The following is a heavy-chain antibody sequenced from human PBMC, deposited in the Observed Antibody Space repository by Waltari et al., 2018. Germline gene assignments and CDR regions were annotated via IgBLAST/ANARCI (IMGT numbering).Heavy chain of an antibody. J-gene: IGHJ4*02. D-gene: IGHD1-26*01. CDR3: AIGGPTGDY. V-gene: IGHV3-21*01. CDR1: GFTFSSYS. Sequence: EVQLVESGGGLVKPGGSLRLSCAASGFTFSSYSMNWGRQAPGKGLEGVSSISSSSSYIYYADSGKGRFTISRDNAKNSLDLQMNSLRAEDTAMYYCAIGGPTGDYWGQGTLVTVSS. CDR2: ISSSSSYI.